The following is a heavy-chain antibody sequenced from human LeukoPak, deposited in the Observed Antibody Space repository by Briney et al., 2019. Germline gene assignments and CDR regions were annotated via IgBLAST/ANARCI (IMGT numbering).Heavy chain of an antibody. CDR3: ARGPLVVLIDY. Sequence: GGSLRLSCVASGFIFGDYWMRWVRQAPGKGLEWVSSISSSGSYIYYADSVKGRFTISRDNAKNSLYLQMNSLRAEDTAVYYCARGPLVVLIDYWGQGTLVTVSS. D-gene: IGHD3-22*01. V-gene: IGHV3-21*01. CDR1: GFIFGDYW. CDR2: ISSSGSYI. J-gene: IGHJ4*02.